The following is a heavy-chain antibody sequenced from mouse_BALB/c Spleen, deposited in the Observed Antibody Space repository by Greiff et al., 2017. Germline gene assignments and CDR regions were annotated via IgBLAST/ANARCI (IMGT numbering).Heavy chain of an antibody. V-gene: IGHV2-2*02. CDR2: IWSGGST. J-gene: IGHJ3*01. D-gene: IGHD2-4*01. CDR3: ACYDYDSFAD. Sequence: VQLQQSGPGLVQPSQSLSITCTVSGFSLTSYGVHWVRQSPGKGLEWLGVIWSGGSTDYNAAFISRLSISKDNSKSQVFFKMNSQQANDTAVYYCACYDYDSFADWGQGTLVTVSA. CDR1: GFSLTSYG.